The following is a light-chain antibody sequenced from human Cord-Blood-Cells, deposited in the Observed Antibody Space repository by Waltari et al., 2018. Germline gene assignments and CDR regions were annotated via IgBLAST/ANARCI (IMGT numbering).Light chain of an antibody. Sequence: IVMTQSPATLSVSPGERATLSGRASQSVSNNLTWYQQKPAQAPTLRIYGSTTSATGIPARFSGSGSGTEFTLTISSLQSEDFAVYYCQQYNNWPYTFGQGTKLEIK. V-gene: IGKV3D-15*01. J-gene: IGKJ2*01. CDR3: QQYNNWPYT. CDR1: QSVSNN. CDR2: GST.